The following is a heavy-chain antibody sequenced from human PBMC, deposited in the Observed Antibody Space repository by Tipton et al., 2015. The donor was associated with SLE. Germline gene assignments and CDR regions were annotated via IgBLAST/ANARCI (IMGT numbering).Heavy chain of an antibody. CDR3: ARDGVNIWGIPGAFDS. Sequence: LSLTCAASGFTFSSYAMHWVRQAPGKGLEWVAVISYDGSNKYYADSVKGRFTISRDNSKNTLYLQMTSLRADDTAVYYCARDGVNIWGIPGAFDSWGQGTIITVSS. D-gene: IGHD3-16*01. J-gene: IGHJ3*02. CDR1: GFTFSSYA. V-gene: IGHV3-30*04. CDR2: ISYDGSNK.